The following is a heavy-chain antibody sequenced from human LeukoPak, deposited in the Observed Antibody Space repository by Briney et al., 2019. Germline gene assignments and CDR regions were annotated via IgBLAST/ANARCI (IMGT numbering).Heavy chain of an antibody. J-gene: IGHJ4*02. CDR2: ISGSGGGST. CDR1: GFPFTSYA. CDR3: AKDPWGSGSWLFDY. D-gene: IGHD3-10*01. V-gene: IGHV3-23*01. Sequence: GGSLRLSCAASGFPFTSYALSWVRHAPGKGLERVSTISGSGGGSTYYADSVKGRFTISTDNSKNTLYLQMNSLRAEDTAVYYCAKDPWGSGSWLFDYWGQGTLVTVSS.